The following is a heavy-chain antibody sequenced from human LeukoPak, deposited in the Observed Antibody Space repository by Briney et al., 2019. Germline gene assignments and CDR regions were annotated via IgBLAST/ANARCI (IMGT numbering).Heavy chain of an antibody. CDR2: IKQDGSEK. J-gene: IGHJ4*02. CDR1: GFAFSSYW. V-gene: IGHV3-7*03. Sequence: GGLRLSCAASGFAFSSYWMSWVRQAPGKGLEWVANIKQDGSEKYYVDSVKGRFTISRDNAKNSLYLQMNSLRAEDTAVYYCANPGDIVVVPGARFDYWGQGTLVTVSS. D-gene: IGHD2-2*01. CDR3: ANPGDIVVVPGARFDY.